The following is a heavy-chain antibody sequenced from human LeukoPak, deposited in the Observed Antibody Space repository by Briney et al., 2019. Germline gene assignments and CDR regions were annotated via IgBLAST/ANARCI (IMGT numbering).Heavy chain of an antibody. D-gene: IGHD6-19*01. Sequence: PSETLSLTCAVYGGSFSGYYWSWIRQPPGKGLEWIGEINHSGSTNYNPSLKSRVTISVDTSKNQFSLKLSSVTAADTAVYYCASSYSSGWVDYWGQGTLVTVSS. J-gene: IGHJ4*02. V-gene: IGHV4-34*01. CDR2: INHSGST. CDR3: ASSYSSGWVDY. CDR1: GGSFSGYY.